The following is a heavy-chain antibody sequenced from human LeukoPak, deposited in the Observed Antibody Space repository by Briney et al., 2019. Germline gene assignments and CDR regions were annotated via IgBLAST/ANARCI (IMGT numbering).Heavy chain of an antibody. V-gene: IGHV1-69*04. D-gene: IGHD4-17*01. CDR3: ARRNRENGDYGDYEWGQESPYYFDY. J-gene: IGHJ4*02. CDR1: GGAFSSYA. Sequence: SVKVSCKASGGAFSSYAISWVRQAPGQGLEWMGRIIHILGIANYAQKFQGRVTITADKSTSTAYMELSSLRSEGTAVYYCARRNRENGDYGDYEWGQESPYYFDYWGQGTLVTVSS. CDR2: IIHILGIA.